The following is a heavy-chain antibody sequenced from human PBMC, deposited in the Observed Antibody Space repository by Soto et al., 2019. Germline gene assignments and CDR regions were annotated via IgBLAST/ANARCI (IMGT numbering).Heavy chain of an antibody. D-gene: IGHD6-19*01. J-gene: IGHJ5*02. CDR1: GGSISSSSYY. CDR3: ASGQQWLAFPKS. CDR2: IYYSGST. Sequence: SETLSLTCTVSGGSISSSSYYWGWIRQPPGKGLEWIGSIYYSGSTYYNPSLKNRVTISVDTSKNQFSLKLSSVTAADTAVYYCASGQQWLAFPKSWGQGTLVTVSS. V-gene: IGHV4-39*01.